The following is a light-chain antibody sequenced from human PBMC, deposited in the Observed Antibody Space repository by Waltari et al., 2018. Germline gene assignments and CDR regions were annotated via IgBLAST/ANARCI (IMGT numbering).Light chain of an antibody. CDR2: EVS. CDR3: MQSIQLPLT. J-gene: IGKJ4*01. CDR1: QSLLHSDGKTY. V-gene: IGKV2D-29*01. Sequence: DIVMTQTPLSLSVTPGQPASISCKSSQSLLHSDGKTYLYWYLQKTGQPPQLLIYEVSNVLFGVPDRFSGSGSGTDFTLKISRVEAEDVGVYYCMQSIQLPLTFGGGTKVEIK.